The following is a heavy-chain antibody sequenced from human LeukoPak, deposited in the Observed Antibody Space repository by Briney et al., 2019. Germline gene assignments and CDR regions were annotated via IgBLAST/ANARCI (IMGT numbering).Heavy chain of an antibody. CDR2: ISWNSGSI. Sequence: PGRSLRLSCAASGFTFDDYAMHWVRQAPGKGLEWVSGISWNSGSIGYADSVKGRFTISRDNAKNSLYLQMNSLRAEDTALYYCAKGLRVGTGGFDPWGQGTLVTVSS. D-gene: IGHD3-10*01. CDR1: GFTFDDYA. J-gene: IGHJ5*02. V-gene: IGHV3-9*01. CDR3: AKGLRVGTGGFDP.